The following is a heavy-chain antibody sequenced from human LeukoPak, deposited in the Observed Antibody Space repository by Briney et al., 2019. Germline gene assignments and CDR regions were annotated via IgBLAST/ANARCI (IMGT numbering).Heavy chain of an antibody. J-gene: IGHJ5*02. Sequence: KPSETLSLTCTVSGGSISSYYWSWIRQPAGKGLEWIGRIYTSGSTNYNPSLKSRVTISVDKSKNQFSLKLSSVTAADTAVYYCAGDRDGSGYGYSNWFDPWGQGTLVTVSS. D-gene: IGHD3-22*01. CDR2: IYTSGST. CDR3: AGDRDGSGYGYSNWFDP. CDR1: GGSISSYY. V-gene: IGHV4-4*07.